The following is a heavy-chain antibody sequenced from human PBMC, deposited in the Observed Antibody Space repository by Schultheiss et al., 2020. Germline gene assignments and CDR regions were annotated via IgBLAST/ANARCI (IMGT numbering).Heavy chain of an antibody. V-gene: IGHV3-30-3*01. CDR2: ISYDGSNK. CDR3: ARRGVVVAATPLDY. Sequence: GESLKISCAASGFTFSSYAMHWVRQAPGKGLEWVAVISYDGSNKYYADSVKGRFTISRDNSKNTLYLQMNSLRAEDTAVYYCARRGVVVAATPLDYWGQGTLVTVSS. CDR1: GFTFSSYA. J-gene: IGHJ4*02. D-gene: IGHD2-15*01.